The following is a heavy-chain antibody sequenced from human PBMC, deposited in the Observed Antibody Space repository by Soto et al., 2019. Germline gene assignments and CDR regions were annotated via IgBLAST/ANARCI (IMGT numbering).Heavy chain of an antibody. CDR3: ARDRRIYYDFWSGHYGMEV. V-gene: IGHV1-69*06. CDR2: IIPIFGTA. J-gene: IGHJ6*02. D-gene: IGHD3-3*01. CDR1: GCTFSSYA. Sequence: ASVKVSCKASGCTFSSYAISWVRQAPGQGLEWMGGIIPIFGTANYAQKFQGRVTITADKSTSTAYMELSSLRSEDTAVYYCARDRRIYYDFWSGHYGMEVWGQG.